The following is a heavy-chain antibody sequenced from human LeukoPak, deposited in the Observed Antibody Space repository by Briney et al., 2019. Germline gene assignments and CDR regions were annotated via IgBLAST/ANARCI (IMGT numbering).Heavy chain of an antibody. Sequence: ASVKVSCKASGYTFTGYYMHWVRQAPGQGLEWMGWINPNSGGTNYAQKFQGRVTMTRDTSISTAYMELSRLRSDNTAVYYCASHIAAAVHFDYWGQGTLVTVSS. V-gene: IGHV1-2*02. D-gene: IGHD6-13*01. J-gene: IGHJ4*02. CDR1: GYTFTGYY. CDR2: INPNSGGT. CDR3: ASHIAAAVHFDY.